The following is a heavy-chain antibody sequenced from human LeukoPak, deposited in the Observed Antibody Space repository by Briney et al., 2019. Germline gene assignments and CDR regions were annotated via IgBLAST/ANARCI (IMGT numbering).Heavy chain of an antibody. CDR2: IYYSGST. CDR1: GGSISRDC. CDR3: ARGDLGAFDL. D-gene: IGHD3-10*01. V-gene: IGHV4-59*08. J-gene: IGHJ3*01. Sequence: SETLSLTCTVSGGSISRDCWSWIRQPPGKGLEYIGYIYYSGSTSYNPSLKGRVTISLDTSKNQFSLKLSSVTAADTAVYYCARGDLGAFDLWGQGTMVSVSS.